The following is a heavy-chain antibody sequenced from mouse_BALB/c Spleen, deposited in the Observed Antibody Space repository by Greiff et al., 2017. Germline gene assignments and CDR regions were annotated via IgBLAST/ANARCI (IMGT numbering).Heavy chain of an antibody. Sequence: QVQLQQSGPGLVAPSQSLSITCTVSGFSLTSYGVHWVRQPPGKGLEWLGVIWAGGSTNYNSALMSRLSISKDNSKSQVFLKMNSLQTDDTAMYYCASHYYGSSSWFAYWGQGTLVTVSA. CDR2: IWAGGST. V-gene: IGHV2-9*02. CDR1: GFSLTSYG. J-gene: IGHJ3*01. CDR3: ASHYYGSSSWFAY. D-gene: IGHD1-1*01.